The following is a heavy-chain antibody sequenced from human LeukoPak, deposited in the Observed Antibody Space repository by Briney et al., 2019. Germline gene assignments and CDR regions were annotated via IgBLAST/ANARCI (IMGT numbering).Heavy chain of an antibody. Sequence: PSETLSLTCTVSGGSISSYYWSWIRQPPGKGLEWIGYIYYSGSTNYNPSLKSRVTISVDTSKNQFSLKLSSVTAADTAVYYCASSPTGMGRFDYWGQGTLVTVSS. CDR2: IYYSGST. CDR3: ASSPTGMGRFDY. CDR1: GGSISSYY. D-gene: IGHD1-14*01. J-gene: IGHJ4*02. V-gene: IGHV4-59*01.